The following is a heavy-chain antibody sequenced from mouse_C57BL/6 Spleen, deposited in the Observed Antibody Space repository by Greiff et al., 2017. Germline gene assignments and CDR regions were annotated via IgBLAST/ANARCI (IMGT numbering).Heavy chain of an antibody. J-gene: IGHJ3*01. CDR3: ARETILQFAY. CDR1: GYSITSGYY. CDR2: ISYDGSN. Sequence: DVKLQESGPGLVKPSQSLSLTCSVTGYSITSGYYWNWIRQFPGNKLEWMGYISYDGSNNYNPSLKNRISITRDTSKNQFFLKLNSVTTEDTATYYCARETILQFAYWGQGTLVTVAA. V-gene: IGHV3-6*01.